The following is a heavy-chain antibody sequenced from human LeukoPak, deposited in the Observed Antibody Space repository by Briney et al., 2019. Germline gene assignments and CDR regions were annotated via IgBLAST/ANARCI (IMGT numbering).Heavy chain of an antibody. Sequence: GASVKVSCKASGYTFTSYYTHWVRHAPGQGLEWMGIINPSGGSTSYAQKFQGRVTMTRDTSTSTVYMELSSLRSEDTAVYYCARDREIAAAGTHFFDYWGQGTLVTVSS. CDR1: GYTFTSYY. J-gene: IGHJ4*02. CDR3: ARDREIAAAGTHFFDY. D-gene: IGHD6-13*01. V-gene: IGHV1-46*01. CDR2: INPSGGST.